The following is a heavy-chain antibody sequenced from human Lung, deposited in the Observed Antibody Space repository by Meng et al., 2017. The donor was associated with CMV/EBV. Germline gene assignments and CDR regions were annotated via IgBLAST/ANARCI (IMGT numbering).Heavy chain of an antibody. CDR1: RFTFNDFE. Sequence: GESLKISCVVSRFTFNDFEMSWVRRAPGKGPEWVSYISSSGYTIYYADSVKGRFTISRDNAKNSLHLQMNNLRAEDTAVYYCARVGYSNAPAHYYYGLDVWGQGXTVTVSS. CDR2: ISSSGYTI. J-gene: IGHJ6*02. V-gene: IGHV3-48*03. CDR3: ARVGYSNAPAHYYYGLDV. D-gene: IGHD6-13*01.